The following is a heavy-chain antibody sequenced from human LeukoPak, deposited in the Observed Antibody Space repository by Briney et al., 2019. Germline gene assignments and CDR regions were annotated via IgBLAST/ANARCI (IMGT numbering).Heavy chain of an antibody. Sequence: SGTLSLTCTVSGGSISSHYWSWIRQPPGKGLEWIGYIYYSGSTNYNPSLKSRVTISVDTSKNQFSLKLSSVTAADTAVYYCASVPAAIPVGNYYMDVWGKGTTVTVSS. V-gene: IGHV4-59*11. CDR1: GGSISSHY. J-gene: IGHJ6*03. CDR2: IYYSGST. CDR3: ASVPAAIPVGNYYMDV. D-gene: IGHD2-2*02.